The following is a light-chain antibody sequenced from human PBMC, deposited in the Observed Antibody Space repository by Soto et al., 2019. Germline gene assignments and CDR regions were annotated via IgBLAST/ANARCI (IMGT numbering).Light chain of an antibody. CDR1: SSNIGSYF. CDR3: ASCADGRHL. CDR2: RNN. J-gene: IGLJ1*01. V-gene: IGLV1-47*01. Sequence: QSVLTQPPSVSGAPGQRVTISCSGSSSNIGSYFVFWYQHLPGTAPKLLIYRNNERPSGVPDRFSGSKSGTSASLAINGLRSEDEADYSCASCADGRHLFRTGTKLTVL.